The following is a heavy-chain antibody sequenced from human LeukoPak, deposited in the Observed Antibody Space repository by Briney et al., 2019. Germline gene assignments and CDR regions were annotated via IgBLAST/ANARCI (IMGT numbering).Heavy chain of an antibody. CDR1: GFTFSSYA. CDR2: ISGSGDSR. CDR3: AKQGPYNWDPFDY. J-gene: IGHJ4*02. V-gene: IGHV3-23*01. D-gene: IGHD1-20*01. Sequence: PGGSLRLSCAASGFTFSSYAMSWVRQAPGRGLEWVFGISGSGDSRYYADSVKGRFTISRDNSKNMLFLQMDSLRAEDTAVYYCAKQGPYNWDPFDYWGQGTLVTVSS.